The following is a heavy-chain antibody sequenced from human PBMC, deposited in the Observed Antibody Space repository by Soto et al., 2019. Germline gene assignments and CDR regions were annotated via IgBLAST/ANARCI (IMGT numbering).Heavy chain of an antibody. J-gene: IGHJ5*01. V-gene: IGHV3-33*01. CDR2: IWYDGSNK. CDR1: GFTFSSYG. CDR3: ARDLRLAHYYRSRLNWFGF. Sequence: GGSLRLSCAASGFTFSSYGMHWVRQAPGKGLEWVAVIWYDGSNKYYADSVKGRFTISRDNSKNTLYLQMNSLRAEDTAVYYCARDLRLAHYYRSRLNWFGFWGPGTLVTLFS. D-gene: IGHD3-10*01.